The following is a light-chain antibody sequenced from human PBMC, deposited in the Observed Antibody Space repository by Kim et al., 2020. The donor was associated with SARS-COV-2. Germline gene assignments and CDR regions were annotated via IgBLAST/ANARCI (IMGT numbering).Light chain of an antibody. J-gene: IGKJ3*01. CDR2: AAS. Sequence: ISNLLAWYQHKPGEVPRVLIYAASTLQPGIPSRFSGSRSGTEFTITLSSLQPEDVATYYCQKYDTVPFTFGPGTKVDIK. CDR1: ISNL. CDR3: QKYDTVPFT. V-gene: IGKV1-27*01.